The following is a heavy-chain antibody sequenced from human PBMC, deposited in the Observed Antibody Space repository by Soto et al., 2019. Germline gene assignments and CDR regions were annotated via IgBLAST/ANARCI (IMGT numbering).Heavy chain of an antibody. CDR3: ASSSYCSGGSCFDY. CDR1: GFTFSNYA. CDR2: ISYDGSNK. J-gene: IGHJ4*02. V-gene: IGHV3-30-3*01. D-gene: IGHD2-15*01. Sequence: GGSLRLSCAASGFTFSNYAVHWVRQAPGKGLEWVAIISYDGSNKDYAESVKGRFTISRDNSKNTLYLQMNSLRAEDTAMYYCASSSYCSGGSCFDYWGRGTLVTVSS.